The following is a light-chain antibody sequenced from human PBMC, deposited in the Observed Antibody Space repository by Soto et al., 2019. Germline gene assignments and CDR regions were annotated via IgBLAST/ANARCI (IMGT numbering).Light chain of an antibody. CDR2: GAS. CDR3: QKAKSFPFT. Sequence: DIQLTQSPSSVSASVGDRVTITCRASQDINSWLAWYQQRPGKAPKLLIYGASNLQSGVPSRFSGSGSGTDFTLTLSSLQPEDFGTYFCQKAKSFPFTFGPGTSVGI. J-gene: IGKJ3*01. V-gene: IGKV1-12*01. CDR1: QDINSW.